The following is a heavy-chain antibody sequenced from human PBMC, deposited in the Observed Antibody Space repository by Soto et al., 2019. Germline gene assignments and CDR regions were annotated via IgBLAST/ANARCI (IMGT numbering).Heavy chain of an antibody. Sequence: QVQLVESGGGVVQPGRSLRLSCAASGFTFSSYAIHWVRQAPGKGLEWVALISYDGSNKYYADSVKGRFTISRDNSKNTLYLQMNSLRAEDTAVYYCARHKIDLRFLEWSYYFDYWGQGTLVTVSS. CDR1: GFTFSSYA. V-gene: IGHV3-30-3*01. CDR3: ARHKIDLRFLEWSYYFDY. J-gene: IGHJ4*02. CDR2: ISYDGSNK. D-gene: IGHD3-3*01.